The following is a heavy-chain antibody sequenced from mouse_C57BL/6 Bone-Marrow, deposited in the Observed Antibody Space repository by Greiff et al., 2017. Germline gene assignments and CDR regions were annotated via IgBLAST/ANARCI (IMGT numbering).Heavy chain of an antibody. CDR1: GYTFTSYG. D-gene: IGHD1-1*01. J-gene: IGHJ2*01. V-gene: IGHV1-81*01. CDR2: IYPRSGNT. Sequence: QVQLKQSGAELARPGASVKLSCKASGYTFTSYGISWVKQRTGQGLEWIGEIYPRSGNTYYNEKFKGKATLTADKSSSTAYMELRSLTSEDSAVYFCARFYGNYYGSCYSLYYWGQGTTLTVSS. CDR3: ARFYGNYYGSCYSLYY.